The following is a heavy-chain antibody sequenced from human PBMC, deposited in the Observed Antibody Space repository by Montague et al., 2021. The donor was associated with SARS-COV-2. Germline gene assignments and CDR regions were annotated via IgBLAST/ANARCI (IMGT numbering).Heavy chain of an antibody. D-gene: IGHD3-10*01. CDR3: ATESAPGVGGVVIYAFEI. CDR2: LHSKKKET. Sequence: RQHQGHEYVWLGVLHSKKKETIYAQKFQGRVTMTEDTSTDTAYLELSNLRYEDTAVYFCATESAPGVGGVVIYAFEIWGQGTMVTVSS. J-gene: IGHJ3*02. V-gene: IGHV1-24*01.